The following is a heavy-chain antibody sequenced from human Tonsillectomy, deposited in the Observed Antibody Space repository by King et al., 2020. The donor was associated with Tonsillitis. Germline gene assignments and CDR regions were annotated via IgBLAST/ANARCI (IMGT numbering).Heavy chain of an antibody. V-gene: IGHV3-9*01. CDR2: ISWNSGSI. CDR1: GFTFDDYA. J-gene: IGHJ4*02. CDR3: AKDRTRGDIVVVPAADL. Sequence: EVQLVESGGGLVQPGRSLRLSCAASGFTFDDYAMHWVRQAPGKGLEWVSVISWNSGSIGYADSVKGRFTISRDNAKNSLYLQMNSLRAEDTALYYCAKDRTRGDIVVVPAADLWGQGTLVTVSS. D-gene: IGHD2-2*01.